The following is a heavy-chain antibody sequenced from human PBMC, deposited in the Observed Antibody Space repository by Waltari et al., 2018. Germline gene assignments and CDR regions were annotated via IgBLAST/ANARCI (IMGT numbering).Heavy chain of an antibody. J-gene: IGHJ4*02. D-gene: IGHD2-21*01. CDR2: INAGNGNT. CDR3: ARDKTDPDCGGDCYVFDY. CDR1: GYTFTSYA. Sequence: QVQLVQSGAEVKKPGASVKVSCKASGYTFTSYAMHWVRQAPGQRLEWMGWINAGNGNTKYSQEFQGRVTITRDTSASTAYMELSSLRSEDMAVYYCARDKTDPDCGGDCYVFDYWGQGTLVTVSS. V-gene: IGHV1-3*03.